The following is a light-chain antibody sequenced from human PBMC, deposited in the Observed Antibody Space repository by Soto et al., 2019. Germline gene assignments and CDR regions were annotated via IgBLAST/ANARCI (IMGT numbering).Light chain of an antibody. CDR1: SSNIGAGYD. V-gene: IGLV1-40*01. Sequence: HSVLTQPPSVSGAPGQRVTISCTGSSSNIGAGYDVHWYQQLPGTAPKLLIYDNSNRPSGVPDRFSGSKSGTSASLAITGLQAEDEADYYCQSFDSSLSGGVFGGGTKVTVL. CDR3: QSFDSSLSGGV. J-gene: IGLJ2*01. CDR2: DNS.